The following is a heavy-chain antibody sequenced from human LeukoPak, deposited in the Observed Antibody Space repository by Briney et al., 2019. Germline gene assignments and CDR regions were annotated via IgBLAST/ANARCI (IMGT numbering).Heavy chain of an antibody. D-gene: IGHD2-15*01. J-gene: IGHJ4*02. Sequence: PGGSLRLSCTVSGFTVSSNSMSWVRQAPGKGLEWVSFIYSGGNTLYSDSVKGRFTISRDNSKNTLYLQMNSLRAEDTAVYYCARRAGAYSHPYDYWGQGTLVTVSS. V-gene: IGHV3-53*01. CDR1: GFTVSSNS. CDR2: IYSGGNT. CDR3: ARRAGAYSHPYDY.